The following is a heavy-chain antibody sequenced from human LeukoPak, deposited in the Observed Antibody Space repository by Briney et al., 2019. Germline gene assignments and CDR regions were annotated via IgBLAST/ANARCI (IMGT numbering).Heavy chain of an antibody. D-gene: IGHD1-26*01. CDR2: ISPNSGGT. Sequence: ASVKVSCKASGYTFTGYYMHWVRQAPGQGLEWMGWISPNSGGTNYAQQFQGRVTMTRDTSISTAYMELSRLRSDDTAVYYCARGLKMGATSLDYWGQGTLVTVSS. CDR3: ARGLKMGATSLDY. V-gene: IGHV1-2*02. J-gene: IGHJ4*02. CDR1: GYTFTGYY.